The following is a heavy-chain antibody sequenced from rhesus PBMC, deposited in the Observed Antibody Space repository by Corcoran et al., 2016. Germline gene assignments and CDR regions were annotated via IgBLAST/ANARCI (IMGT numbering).Heavy chain of an antibody. CDR2: IGGSSGST. CDR1: GGSISTINW. CDR3: ARLSYSSWSYFDY. D-gene: IGHD6-13*01. J-gene: IGHJ4*01. V-gene: IGHV4-65*02. Sequence: QVQLPESGPALVKPSETLSLTCAVSGGSISTINWCSWFPQPPGKGLEWIGNIGGSSGSTYYNPSLKSRVTISKDTSKNQFSLKLSSVTAADTAVYYCARLSYSSWSYFDYWGQGVLVTVSS.